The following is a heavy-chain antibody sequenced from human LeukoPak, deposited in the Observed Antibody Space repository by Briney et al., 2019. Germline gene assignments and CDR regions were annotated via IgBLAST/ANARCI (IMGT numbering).Heavy chain of an antibody. CDR3: AAVMDIVVVPADAHFDY. D-gene: IGHD2-2*03. Sequence: AGGSLRLSCAASGFTFSSYSMNWVRQAPGKGLERVSYISSRSSTIYYADSVKGRFTISRDNAKNSVYLQMNSLRSEDTAVYYCAAVMDIVVVPADAHFDYWGQGTLVTVSS. J-gene: IGHJ4*02. V-gene: IGHV3-48*04. CDR1: GFTFSSYS. CDR2: ISSRSSTI.